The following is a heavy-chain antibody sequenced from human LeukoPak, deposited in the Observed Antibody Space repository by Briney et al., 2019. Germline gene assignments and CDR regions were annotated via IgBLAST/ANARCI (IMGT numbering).Heavy chain of an antibody. CDR1: GYSISSSSYY. Sequence: SETLSLTCTVSGYSISSSSYYWGWIRQPPGKGLEWIGSIYYSGSTYYNPSLKSRVTISVDTSKNQFSLKLSSVTAADTAVYYCARAGGGILDYWGQGTLVTVSS. J-gene: IGHJ4*02. CDR2: IYYSGST. V-gene: IGHV4-39*07. CDR3: ARAGGGILDY. D-gene: IGHD1-1*01.